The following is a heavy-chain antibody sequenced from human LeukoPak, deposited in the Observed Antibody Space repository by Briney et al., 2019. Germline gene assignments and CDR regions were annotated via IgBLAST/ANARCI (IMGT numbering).Heavy chain of an antibody. CDR2: IIPILGIA. J-gene: IGHJ4*02. D-gene: IGHD5-24*01. V-gene: IGHV1-69*04. CDR1: GGTFSSYT. Sequence: ASVKVSCKASGGTFSSYTISWVRQAPGQGLEWMGRIIPILGIANYAQKFQGRVTVTADKSTSRAYMELSSLTSEDTAGYYCARDATTVEMATEYFFDYSSAGTLVTVSS. CDR3: ARDATTVEMATEYFFDY.